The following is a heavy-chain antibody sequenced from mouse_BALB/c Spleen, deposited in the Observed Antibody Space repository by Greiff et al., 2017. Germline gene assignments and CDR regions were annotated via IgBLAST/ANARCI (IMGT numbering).Heavy chain of an antibody. J-gene: IGHJ4*01. CDR3: ARILYYYGSSYLYYAMDY. D-gene: IGHD1-1*01. V-gene: IGHV1S135*01. Sequence: VQLKQSGPELVKPGASVKVSCKASGYAFTSYNMYWVKQSHGKSLEWIGYIDPYNGGTSYNQKFKGKATLTVDKSSSTAYMHLNSLTSEDSAVYYCARILYYYGSSYLYYAMDYWGQGTSVTVSS. CDR1: GYAFTSYN. CDR2: IDPYNGGT.